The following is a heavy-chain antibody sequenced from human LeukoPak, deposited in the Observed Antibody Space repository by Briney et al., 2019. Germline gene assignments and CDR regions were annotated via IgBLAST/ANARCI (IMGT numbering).Heavy chain of an antibody. CDR2: ISNTASSI. CDR1: GFNFRDYY. Sequence: GGSLGLSCIGSGFNFRDYYMSWIRLTPGRGLEWVSYISNTASSIYYRDSVKGRFVMSRDNANNVTYLQMSNLTVDDTALYYCARRKRSFDFWGQGTLVTVSS. CDR3: ARRKRSFDF. J-gene: IGHJ4*02. V-gene: IGHV3-11*01.